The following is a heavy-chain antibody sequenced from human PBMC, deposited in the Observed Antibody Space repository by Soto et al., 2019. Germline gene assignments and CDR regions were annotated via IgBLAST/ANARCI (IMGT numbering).Heavy chain of an antibody. Sequence: GASVKVSCKASGYTFTSYAMHWVRQAPGQRLEWMGWINAGNGNTKYSQKFQGRVTITRDTSASTAYMELSSLRSEDTAVYYCARARYCSSTSCSVGAWFDPWGQGTLVTVSS. CDR1: GYTFTSYA. D-gene: IGHD2-2*01. CDR3: ARARYCSSTSCSVGAWFDP. CDR2: INAGNGNT. J-gene: IGHJ5*02. V-gene: IGHV1-3*01.